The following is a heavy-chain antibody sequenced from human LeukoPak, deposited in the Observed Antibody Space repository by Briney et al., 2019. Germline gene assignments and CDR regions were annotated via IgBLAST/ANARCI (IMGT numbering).Heavy chain of an antibody. CDR1: GFTFSSYG. Sequence: GESLTLSCAVSGFTFSSYGMHWVRQAPGKGLEWVAFIRYDGSNKYYADSVKGRFTISRDNSKNTLYLQMHSLRAEDTAVYYWARVARVGGGYGYNSGLFDYWGQGTLVTVSS. J-gene: IGHJ4*02. CDR3: ARVARVGGGYGYNSGLFDY. V-gene: IGHV3-30*02. CDR2: IRYDGSNK. D-gene: IGHD5-24*01.